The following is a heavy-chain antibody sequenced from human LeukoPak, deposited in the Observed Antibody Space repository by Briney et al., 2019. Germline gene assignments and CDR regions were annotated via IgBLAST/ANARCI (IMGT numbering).Heavy chain of an antibody. V-gene: IGHV4-59*01. D-gene: IGHD6-6*01. Sequence: PSETLSLTCTVSGGSISSYYWSWIRQPPGKGLEWIGYIYYSGSTNYNPSLKSRFTISVDTSKNQFSLKLSSVTAADTAVYYCASIAARPPTYCYYMDVWGKGTTVTVSS. CDR3: ASIAARPPTYCYYMDV. CDR2: IYYSGST. CDR1: GGSISSYY. J-gene: IGHJ6*03.